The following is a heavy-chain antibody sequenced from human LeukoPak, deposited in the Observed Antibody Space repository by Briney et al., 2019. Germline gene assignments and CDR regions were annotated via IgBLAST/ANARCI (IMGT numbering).Heavy chain of an antibody. CDR1: GGSISSSNW. J-gene: IGHJ4*02. V-gene: IGHV4-4*02. CDR2: IYHSGST. D-gene: IGHD2-15*01. Sequence: NASETLSLACAVSGGSISSSNWWSWVRQPPGKGLEWIGEIYHSGSTNYNPSLKSRVTISVDKSKNQFSLKLSSVTAADTAVYYCARAPGGGGFDYWGQGTLVTVSS. CDR3: ARAPGGGGFDY.